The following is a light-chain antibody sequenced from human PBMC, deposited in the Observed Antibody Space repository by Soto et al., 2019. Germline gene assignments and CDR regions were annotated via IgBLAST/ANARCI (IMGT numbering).Light chain of an antibody. CDR2: GNS. CDR1: SSNIGAGYD. V-gene: IGLV1-40*01. Sequence: QAVVTQPPSVSGAPGQRVTISCTGSSSNIGAGYDVHWYQQLPGTAPKLLIYGNSNRPSGVPDRFSGSKSGNSASLSISGLQAEDEADYYCHSYDSSLSGVFGGGTKLTVL. J-gene: IGLJ3*02. CDR3: HSYDSSLSGV.